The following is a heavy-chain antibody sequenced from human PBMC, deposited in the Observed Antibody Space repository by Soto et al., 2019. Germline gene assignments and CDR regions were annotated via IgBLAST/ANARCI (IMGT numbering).Heavy chain of an antibody. CDR1: GFTFSDYY. V-gene: IGHV3-11*05. Sequence: QVQLVESGGGLVKPGGSLRLSCAASGFTFSDYYMNWIRQAPGKGLEWVSFISSSSSYTNYADSVMGRFTISRDNANNLVLLQMNSLRAEDTAVYYCARSRTSSWSHFEYWGQGTLATVSS. D-gene: IGHD6-13*01. J-gene: IGHJ4*02. CDR2: ISSSSSYT. CDR3: ARSRTSSWSHFEY.